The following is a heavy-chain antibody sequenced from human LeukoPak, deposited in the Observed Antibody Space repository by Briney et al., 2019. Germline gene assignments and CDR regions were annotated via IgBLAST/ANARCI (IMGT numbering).Heavy chain of an antibody. CDR1: GFTFNKYP. J-gene: IGHJ3*02. V-gene: IGHV3-23*01. Sequence: GGSLRLSCVASGFTFNKYPMRWVRQAPGKGLEWVSAISGSGGSTYYADSVKGRFTISRDNSKNTLYLQMNSLRAEDTAVYYCAKVQWALPDAFDIWGQGTMVTVSS. CDR3: AKVQWALPDAFDI. CDR2: ISGSGGST. D-gene: IGHD1-26*01.